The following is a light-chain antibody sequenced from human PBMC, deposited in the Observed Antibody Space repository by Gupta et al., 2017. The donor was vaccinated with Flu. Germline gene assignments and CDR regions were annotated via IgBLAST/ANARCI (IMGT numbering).Light chain of an antibody. CDR3: QQYITWPDT. CDR1: QSIRSS. V-gene: IGKV3-15*01. Sequence: EIVMTQSPATLSVSPGQRATLSCRASQSIRSSLAWYQQKPGQAPRLLIYGASTRATAIPARFSGSGSGTDFTLTISRLQSEDVAVYYCQQYITWPDTFGQGTKLEI. J-gene: IGKJ2*01. CDR2: GAS.